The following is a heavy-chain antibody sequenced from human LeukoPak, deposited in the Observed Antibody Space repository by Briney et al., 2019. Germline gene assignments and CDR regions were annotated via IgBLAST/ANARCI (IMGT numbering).Heavy chain of an antibody. CDR1: GGSFSGYY. Sequence: MTSETLSLTCAVYGGSFSGYYWSWIRQPPGKGLEWIGEINHSGSTNYNPSLKSRVTISVDTSKNQFSLKLSSVTAADTAVYYCARVLLSPGAFDIWGQGTMVTVSS. V-gene: IGHV4-34*01. J-gene: IGHJ3*02. D-gene: IGHD2/OR15-2a*01. CDR2: INHSGST. CDR3: ARVLLSPGAFDI.